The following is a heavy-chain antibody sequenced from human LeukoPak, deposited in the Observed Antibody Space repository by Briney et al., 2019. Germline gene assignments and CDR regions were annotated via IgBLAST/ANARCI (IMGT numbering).Heavy chain of an antibody. CDR3: ARGLSDYYYDSSGYPL. J-gene: IGHJ4*02. CDR2: INTNTGNP. V-gene: IGHV7-4-1*02. CDR1: GYTFTGYA. Sequence: GASVKVSCKASGYTFTGYAMNWVRQAPGQGLEWMGWINTNTGNPTYAQGFTGRFVFSLDTSVSTAYLPISGLKAEDTAVYYCARGLSDYYYDSSGYPLWGQGTLVTVSS. D-gene: IGHD3-22*01.